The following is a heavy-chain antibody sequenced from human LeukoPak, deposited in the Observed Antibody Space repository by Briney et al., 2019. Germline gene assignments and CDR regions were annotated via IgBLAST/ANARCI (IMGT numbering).Heavy chain of an antibody. CDR1: GGSISSYY. CDR2: IYYSGST. CDR3: ARTGGYYYAYAFDI. D-gene: IGHD3-22*01. Sequence: SETLSLTCTVSGGSISSYYWSWIRQPPGKGLEWIGYIYYSGSTNYNPSLKSRVTISVHTSKNQFSLKLSSVTAADTAVYYCARTGGYYYAYAFDIWGQGTMVTVSS. J-gene: IGHJ3*02. V-gene: IGHV4-59*01.